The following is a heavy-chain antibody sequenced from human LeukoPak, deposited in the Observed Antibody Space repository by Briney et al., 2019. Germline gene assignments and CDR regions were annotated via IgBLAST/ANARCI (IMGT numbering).Heavy chain of an antibody. J-gene: IGHJ4*02. CDR3: ASAKSGYDPMGY. CDR2: INHSGST. V-gene: IGHV4-34*01. CDR1: GGSFSGYY. D-gene: IGHD5-12*01. Sequence: SETLSLTCAVYGGSFSGYYWGWIRHPPGKGLEWIGEINHSGSTNYNPSLTSRVTISVDTSKNQFSLKLSSVTAADTAVYYCASAKSGYDPMGYWGQGTLVTVSS.